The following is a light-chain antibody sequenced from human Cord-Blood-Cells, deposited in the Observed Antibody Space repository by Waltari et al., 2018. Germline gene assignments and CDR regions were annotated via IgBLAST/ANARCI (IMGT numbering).Light chain of an antibody. V-gene: IGLV2-8*01. CDR3: SSYAGSNVA. J-gene: IGLJ1*01. Sequence: QSALTQPPSASGSPGQSVTIPSTGTSSDVGGYNYVPWYQQHPVKAHKLMIYEVSKRPAGVPARFSGSKSGNAAPLTVSGLQAEDESDYYCSSYAGSNVAFGTGTKVTVL. CDR1: SSDVGGYNY. CDR2: EVS.